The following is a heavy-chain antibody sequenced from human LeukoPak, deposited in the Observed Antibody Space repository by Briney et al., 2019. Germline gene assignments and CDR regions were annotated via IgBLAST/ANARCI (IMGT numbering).Heavy chain of an antibody. J-gene: IGHJ4*02. V-gene: IGHV4-39*01. CDR2: IFNSGNA. CDR1: GASISSSTFY. D-gene: IGHD3-10*01. CDR3: ARGFYFGSGTYFHHFDY. Sequence: SEALSLTCSVSGASISSSTFYWGWIRQPPGKGLEWIGSIFNSGNAYYNSSLRGRVTISADTSENQFSLKLNSVTAADTAVYYCARGFYFGSGTYFHHFDYWGQGALVTVSS.